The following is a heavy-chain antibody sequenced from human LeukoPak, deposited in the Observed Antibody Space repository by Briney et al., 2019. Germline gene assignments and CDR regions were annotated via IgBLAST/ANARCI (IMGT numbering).Heavy chain of an antibody. D-gene: IGHD4-17*01. CDR1: GGSFSGYY. CDR2: INHSGST. Sequence: SETLSLTCAVYGGSFSGYYWSWIRQPPGKGLKWIGEINHSGSTNYNPSLKSRVTISVDTSKNQFSLKLSSVTAADTAVYYCARIIYGDYGNRFDYWGQGTLVTVSS. V-gene: IGHV4-34*01. J-gene: IGHJ4*02. CDR3: ARIIYGDYGNRFDY.